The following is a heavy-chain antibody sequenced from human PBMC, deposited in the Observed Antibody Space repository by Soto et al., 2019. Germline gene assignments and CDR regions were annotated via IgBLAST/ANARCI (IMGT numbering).Heavy chain of an antibody. V-gene: IGHV3-30*18. CDR2: ISYDGSNK. D-gene: IGHD3-16*02. Sequence: QVQLVESGGGVVQPGRSLRLSCAASGFTFSSYGMHWVRQAPGKGLEWVAVISYDGSNKYYADSVKGRFTISRDNSKNTLYLQMNSVRAEDTAVYYCAKDFDMITFGGVIRDYWGQGTLVTVSS. CDR3: AKDFDMITFGGVIRDY. CDR1: GFTFSSYG. J-gene: IGHJ4*02.